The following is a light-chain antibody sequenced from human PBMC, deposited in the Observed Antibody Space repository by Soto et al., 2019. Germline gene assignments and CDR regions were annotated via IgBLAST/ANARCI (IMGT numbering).Light chain of an antibody. V-gene: IGKV3-15*01. CDR3: QQSNNWPYT. Sequence: EIVMTQSPATLSVSPGERATLSCRASQSVSDNLAWYQQKPGQAPRLLIYGTSTRATGIPASFSGSGSGTEFTLTISSLQSEDFAVYYCQQSNNWPYTFGQGTKLDIK. CDR1: QSVSDN. J-gene: IGKJ2*01. CDR2: GTS.